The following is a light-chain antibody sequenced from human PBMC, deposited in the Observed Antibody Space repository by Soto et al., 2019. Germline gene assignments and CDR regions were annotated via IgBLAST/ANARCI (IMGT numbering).Light chain of an antibody. CDR2: HAS. V-gene: IGKV1-5*01. J-gene: IGKJ1*01. CDR3: QQYTNTNNPWM. Sequence: DIQMTQYTYTLSASVGDRVTITCRASQSISNWLAWYQQKPGTAPKVLIYHASNLQSGVPSRFSGSGSGTEFTLIISGLQPDDSATYYCQQYTNTNNPWMFGQGSKVDIK. CDR1: QSISNW.